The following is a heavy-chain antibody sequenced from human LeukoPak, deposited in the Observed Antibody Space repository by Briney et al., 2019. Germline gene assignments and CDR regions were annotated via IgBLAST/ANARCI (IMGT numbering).Heavy chain of an antibody. V-gene: IGHV3-33*08. CDR3: AREGGDIVVVPAAGWFDP. CDR2: IWYDGSNK. J-gene: IGHJ5*02. Sequence: GGSLRLSCAASGFTFSNAWMSWVRQAPGKGLEWVAVIWYDGSNKYYADSVEGRFTISRDNSKNTLYLQMNSLRAEDTAVYYCAREGGDIVVVPAAGWFDPWGQGTLVTVSS. D-gene: IGHD2-2*01. CDR1: GFTFSNAW.